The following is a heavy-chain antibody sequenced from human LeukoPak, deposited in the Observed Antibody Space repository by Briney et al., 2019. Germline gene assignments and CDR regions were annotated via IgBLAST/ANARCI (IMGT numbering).Heavy chain of an antibody. CDR1: GFTFSSYE. CDR2: ISSSGSTI. CDR3: AKRGFGGGIDY. Sequence: PGGSLRLSCAASGFTFSSYEMNWVRQAPGKGLEWVSYISSSGSTIYYADSVKGRFTISRDNAKNSLYLQMNSLRAEDTAVYYCAKRGFGGGIDYWGQGTLVTVSS. D-gene: IGHD3-10*01. V-gene: IGHV3-48*03. J-gene: IGHJ4*02.